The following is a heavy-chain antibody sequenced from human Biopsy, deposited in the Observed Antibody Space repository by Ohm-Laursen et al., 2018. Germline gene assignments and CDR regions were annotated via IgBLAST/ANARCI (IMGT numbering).Heavy chain of an antibody. J-gene: IGHJ5*02. V-gene: IGHV4-31*01. CDR2: IFNSANT. CDR1: GGSISSGGSY. CDR3: ARGDYFDSNGYFRFDP. Sequence: PSQTLSLTCTVSGGSISSGGSYWSWIRQRPGKGLEWIGYIFNSANTYYNPSLKNLITTSGDTSKNQFSLKLNSVTAADTAVYYCARGDYFDSNGYFRFDPWGQGTLVTVSS. D-gene: IGHD3-22*01.